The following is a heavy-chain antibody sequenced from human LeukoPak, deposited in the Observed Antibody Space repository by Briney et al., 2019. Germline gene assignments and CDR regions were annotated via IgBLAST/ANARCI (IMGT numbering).Heavy chain of an antibody. J-gene: IGHJ3*02. CDR2: IYSSGST. V-gene: IGHV4-4*07. CDR1: GGSISSYY. D-gene: IGHD3-10*01. Sequence: SETLSLTCTVSGGSISSYYWSWIRQPAGKGLEWIGRIYSSGSTNYNPSLKSRVTMSVDTSKNQFSLRLSSVTAAGTAVYYCARGIYYYGSGDAFDIWGQGTMVTVSP. CDR3: ARGIYYYGSGDAFDI.